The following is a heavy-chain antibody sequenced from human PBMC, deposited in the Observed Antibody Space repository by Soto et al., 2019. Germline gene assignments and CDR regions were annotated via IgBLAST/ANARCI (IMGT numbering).Heavy chain of an antibody. CDR1: GYTFTSYD. V-gene: IGHV1-8*01. CDR2: MNPNSGNT. Sequence: ASVKVSCKASGYTFTSYDINWVRQATGQGFEWMGWMNPNSGNTGYAQKFQGRVTMTRNTSISTAYMELSSLRSEDTAVYYCAGSILGYCSSTSCSFDPWGQGTLVTVSS. D-gene: IGHD2-2*01. J-gene: IGHJ5*02. CDR3: AGSILGYCSSTSCSFDP.